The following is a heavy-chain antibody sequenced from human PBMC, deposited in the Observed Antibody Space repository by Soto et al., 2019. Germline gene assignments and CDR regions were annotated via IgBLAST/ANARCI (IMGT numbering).Heavy chain of an antibody. J-gene: IGHJ1*01. Sequence: QVQLVQSGGEVKKPGASVKVSCKASGYTFTTYGITWVRQGPGQGLEWMGWISAYNGNTNYAQKVQGRVTMTTDTSTSTAYMELRSLISDDTAVYYCARAVAYYDSSGYYTHEYFQHWGQGTLVTVSS. CDR3: ARAVAYYDSSGYYTHEYFQH. V-gene: IGHV1-18*01. D-gene: IGHD3-22*01. CDR2: ISAYNGNT. CDR1: GYTFTTYG.